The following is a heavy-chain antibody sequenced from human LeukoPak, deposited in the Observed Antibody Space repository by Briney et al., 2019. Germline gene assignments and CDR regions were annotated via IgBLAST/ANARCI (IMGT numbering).Heavy chain of an antibody. V-gene: IGHV3-30*02. Sequence: GGSLRLSCAASGFTFSSYGMHWVRQAPGKGLEWVAFIRYDGSNKYYADSVKGRFTISRDNSKNTLYLQMNSLRAEDTAVYYCAKDGDYVWGSYRPFDYWGQGTLVTVSS. CDR3: AKDGDYVWGSYRPFDY. D-gene: IGHD3-16*02. J-gene: IGHJ4*02. CDR2: IRYDGSNK. CDR1: GFTFSSYG.